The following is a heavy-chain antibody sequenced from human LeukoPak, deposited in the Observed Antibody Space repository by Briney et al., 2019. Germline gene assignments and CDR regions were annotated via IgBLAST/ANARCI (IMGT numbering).Heavy chain of an antibody. Sequence: GGSLRLSCAASGFTFSSYEMNWGRRAPAKGLEWLSYISSSGSAIYCAASVKGRFTISRDNAKNSLYLQMNSLRAEDTAVYYCAKGGYFYDSSAAYWGQGTLVTVSS. CDR1: GFTFSSYE. J-gene: IGHJ4*02. D-gene: IGHD3-22*01. V-gene: IGHV3-48*03. CDR2: ISSSGSAI. CDR3: AKGGYFYDSSAAY.